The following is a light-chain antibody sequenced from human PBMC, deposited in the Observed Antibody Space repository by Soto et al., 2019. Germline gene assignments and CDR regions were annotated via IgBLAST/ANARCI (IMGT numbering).Light chain of an antibody. CDR3: QQYGRSLQT. V-gene: IGKV3-20*01. CDR1: QSVSYY. J-gene: IGKJ3*01. CDR2: GAF. Sequence: EIVLTQSPGTLSLSPGERATLSCRASQSVSYYLAWYQQKPGQAPRLLISGAFNRATGIPNRFSGSGSGTDFTLTISRLEPEDFAVYYCQQYGRSLQTFGPGTKVDIK.